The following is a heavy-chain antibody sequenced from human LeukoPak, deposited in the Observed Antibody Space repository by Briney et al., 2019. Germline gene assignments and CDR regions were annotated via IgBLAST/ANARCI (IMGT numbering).Heavy chain of an antibody. J-gene: IGHJ4*02. D-gene: IGHD4-17*01. CDR2: INHSGST. CDR1: GGSFSGYY. CDR3: ARDKFVEGDYGDYYLVGFDY. Sequence: SETLSLTCAVYGGSFSGYYWSWIRQPPGKGLEWIGEINHSGSTNYNPSLKSRVTISVDTSKNQFSLKLSSVTAEDTAVYYCARDKFVEGDYGDYYLVGFDYWGQGTLVTVSS. V-gene: IGHV4-34*01.